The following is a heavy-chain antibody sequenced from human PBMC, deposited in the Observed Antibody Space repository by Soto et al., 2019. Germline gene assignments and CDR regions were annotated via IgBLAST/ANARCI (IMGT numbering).Heavy chain of an antibody. CDR2: IYYSGNT. Sequence: SETLSLTCTVSGGSISSSSYYWGWIRQPPGKGLEWIGSIYYSGNTYYNPSLKSRVTISVDTAKNQFSLKLSSVTAADTAVYYCARQYYFGSGSYSNRPFDFWGQGTLVTVSS. V-gene: IGHV4-39*01. CDR1: GGSISSSSYY. D-gene: IGHD3-10*01. J-gene: IGHJ4*02. CDR3: ARQYYFGSGSYSNRPFDF.